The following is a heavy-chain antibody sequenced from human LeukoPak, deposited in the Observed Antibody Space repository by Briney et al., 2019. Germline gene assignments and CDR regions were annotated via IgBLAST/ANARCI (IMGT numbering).Heavy chain of an antibody. D-gene: IGHD5-24*01. CDR1: GFTFSTYG. J-gene: IGHJ4*02. CDR2: IRHDGSNK. V-gene: IGHV3-30*02. CDR3: ARMRDGYAH. Sequence: GGSLRLSCAASGFTFSTYGMHWVRQAPGKGLEWVTFIRHDGSNKYYADSVKGRFTVSRDNSKNTLYLQMNSLRLDDTATYYCARMRDGYAHWGQGTLVTVSA.